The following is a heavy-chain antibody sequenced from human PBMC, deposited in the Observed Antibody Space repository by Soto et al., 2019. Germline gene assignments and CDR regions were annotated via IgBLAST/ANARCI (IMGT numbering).Heavy chain of an antibody. CDR2: ISAYNGNT. V-gene: IGHV1-18*01. Sequence: QVQLVQSGAEVKKPGASVKVSCKASGYTFTSYGISWVRQAPGQGLEWMGWISAYNGNTNYAQKLQGRVTMTTDTSTSTAYMELRSLRSDDTAVYYCARDTGNWKWLVKSSEYFQHWGQGTLVTVSS. CDR3: ARDTGNWKWLVKSSEYFQH. J-gene: IGHJ1*01. D-gene: IGHD6-19*01. CDR1: GYTFTSYG.